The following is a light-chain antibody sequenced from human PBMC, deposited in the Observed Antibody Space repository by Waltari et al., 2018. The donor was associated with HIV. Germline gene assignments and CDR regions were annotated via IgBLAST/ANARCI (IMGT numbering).Light chain of an antibody. J-gene: IGKJ1*01. Sequence: EIVLTQSPGTLSLSPGDRATLSCRASQNVSSSYLAWYQQKSVQAPRLLIYAASARATAIPDRFTGSGSGTDFTLTISRLEAEDFAVFYCQQYGSSPWTFGQGTKVEIK. V-gene: IGKV3-20*01. CDR2: AAS. CDR3: QQYGSSPWT. CDR1: QNVSSSY.